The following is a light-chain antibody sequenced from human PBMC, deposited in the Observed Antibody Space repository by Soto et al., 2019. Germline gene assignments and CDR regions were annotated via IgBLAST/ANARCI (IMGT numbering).Light chain of an antibody. V-gene: IGKV3-20*01. CDR2: GAS. J-gene: IGKJ1*01. CDR1: QSVSSSY. CDR3: QQYGSSPQT. Sequence: ESVVTQAPGTLSLSPGERATLSCRASQSVSSSYLAWYQQKPGQAPRLLSYGASSRATGIPDRFSGSGSGTDFTLTISRLEPEDFAVYYCQQYGSSPQTFGQGTKVDIK.